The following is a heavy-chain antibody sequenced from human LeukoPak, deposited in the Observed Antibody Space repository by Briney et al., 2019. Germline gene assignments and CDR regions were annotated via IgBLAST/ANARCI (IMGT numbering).Heavy chain of an antibody. J-gene: IGHJ4*02. CDR2: INHSGST. D-gene: IGHD2-2*01. V-gene: IGHV4-30-2*01. CDR1: GGSISSGGYS. Sequence: SQTLSLTCAVSGGSISSGGYSWSWIRQPPGKGLEWIGEINHSGSTNYNPSLKSRVTISVDTSKNQFSLKLSSVTAADTAVYYCARVPPYYCSSTSCYANYFDYWGQGTLVTVSS. CDR3: ARVPPYYCSSTSCYANYFDY.